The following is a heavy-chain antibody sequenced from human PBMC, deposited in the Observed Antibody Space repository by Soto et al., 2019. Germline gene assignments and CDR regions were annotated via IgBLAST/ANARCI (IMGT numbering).Heavy chain of an antibody. J-gene: IGHJ6*02. CDR1: GFTFCSYG. D-gene: IGHD4-4*01. Sequence: QVQLVKSGGGVVQPGRSLRLSWAASGFTFCSYGMHWVRQAPGKGLEWVAVISYDGSNKYYADSVKGRFTISRDNSKNTLYLQMNSLRAEDTAVYYCAKELLHSPYYYYYGMDVWGQGTTVTVSS. CDR3: AKELLHSPYYYYYGMDV. CDR2: ISYDGSNK. V-gene: IGHV3-30*18.